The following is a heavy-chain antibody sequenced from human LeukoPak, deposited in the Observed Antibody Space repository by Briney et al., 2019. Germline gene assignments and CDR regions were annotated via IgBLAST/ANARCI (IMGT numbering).Heavy chain of an antibody. CDR1: GFTFSTYS. V-gene: IGHV3-21*01. CDR2: ISSSSSYI. CDR3: ARATYNYDSTLDY. Sequence: PGGSLRLPCAASGFTFSTYSMNWVRQAPGKGLEWVSSISSSSSYIYYADSGKGRFTISRDNAKNSLDLQMNSLRAEDTAVYFCARATYNYDSTLDYWGQGTLVTVSS. J-gene: IGHJ4*02. D-gene: IGHD3-22*01.